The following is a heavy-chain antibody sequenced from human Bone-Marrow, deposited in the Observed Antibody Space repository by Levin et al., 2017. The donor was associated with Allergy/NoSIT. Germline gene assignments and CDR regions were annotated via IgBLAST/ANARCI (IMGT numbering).Heavy chain of an antibody. CDR1: GFSFSNFG. D-gene: IGHD4-23*01. Sequence: GGSLRLSCAASGFSFSNFGMHWVRQAPGKGLEWVATVSSDGSKRYYAESLQGRFNMYRDNSKNTLYLHLGSLGAADSAVYYCAKAGRGGSITHSLYGMEVWGEGATVTVSP. V-gene: IGHV3-30*18. CDR3: AKAGRGGSITHSLYGMEV. J-gene: IGHJ6*04. CDR2: VSSDGSKR.